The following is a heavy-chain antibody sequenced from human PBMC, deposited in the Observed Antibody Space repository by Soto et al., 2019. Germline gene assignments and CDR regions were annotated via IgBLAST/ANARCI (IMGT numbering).Heavy chain of an antibody. J-gene: IGHJ6*02. Sequence: EVQLVESGGGLVKPGGSLRLSCAASGFTFSSYSMNWVRQAPGKGLEWVSSISSSSSYIYYADSVKGRFSISRDNAKNSLYLQMTSLRAEDTAVYYCARDRRNHDFWSGYYYGMDVWGQGTTVTVSS. CDR3: ARDRRNHDFWSGYYYGMDV. CDR2: ISSSSSYI. D-gene: IGHD3-3*01. CDR1: GFTFSSYS. V-gene: IGHV3-21*01.